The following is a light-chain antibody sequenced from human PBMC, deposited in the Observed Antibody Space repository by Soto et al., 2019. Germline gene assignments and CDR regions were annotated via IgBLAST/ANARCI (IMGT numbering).Light chain of an antibody. J-gene: IGKJ2*01. CDR3: QQYNRYSYT. Sequence: DIQMTQSPSTLSASVGDRVTITGRASQSISSWLAWYQQKPGKAPKLLIYKASSLESGVPSRFSGSGSGTEFTLTISSLQPDDFATYYCQQYNRYSYTFGQGTKLEIK. V-gene: IGKV1-5*03. CDR1: QSISSW. CDR2: KAS.